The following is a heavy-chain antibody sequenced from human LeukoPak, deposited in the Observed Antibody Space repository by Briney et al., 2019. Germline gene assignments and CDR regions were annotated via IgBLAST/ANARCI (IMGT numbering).Heavy chain of an antibody. CDR2: ISAYNGNT. CDR3: ARDQAATNTQVRFCLD. Sequence: ASVKVSCKAFGYTFTSYGISWVRQAPGQGLEWMGWISAYNGNTNFAQKLQGRVTMTTDTSTSTAYMDLRSLRSDDTAVYYCARDQAATNTQVRFCLDWGQGTLVTVSS. CDR1: GYTFTSYG. D-gene: IGHD3-9*01. V-gene: IGHV1-18*01. J-gene: IGHJ4*02.